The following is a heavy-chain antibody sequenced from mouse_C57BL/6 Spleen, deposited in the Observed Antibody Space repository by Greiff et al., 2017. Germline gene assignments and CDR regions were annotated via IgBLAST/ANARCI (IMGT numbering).Heavy chain of an antibody. Sequence: QVQLQQSGPELVKPGASVKISCKASGYAFSSSWMNWVKQRPGKGLEWIGRIYPGDGDTNYNGKFKGKATLTADKSSSTAYMQLSSLTSEDSAVYFCARWDDPAFWGQGTLVTVSA. CDR1: GYAFSSSW. D-gene: IGHD4-1*01. CDR2: IYPGDGDT. J-gene: IGHJ3*01. CDR3: ARWDDPAF. V-gene: IGHV1-82*01.